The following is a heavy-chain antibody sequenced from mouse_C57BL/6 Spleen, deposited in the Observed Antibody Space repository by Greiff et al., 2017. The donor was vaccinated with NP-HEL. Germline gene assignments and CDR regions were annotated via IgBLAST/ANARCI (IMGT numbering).Heavy chain of an antibody. CDR2: IWRGGST. Sequence: VQRVESGPGLVQPSQSLSITCTVSGFSLTSYGVHWVRQSSGKGLEWLGVIWRGGSTDYKAAFMSRLSITKDNAKSQVFFKMNSLQADDTAIYYCAKNDYDWFAYWGQGTLVTVSA. D-gene: IGHD2-4*01. CDR3: AKNDYDWFAY. J-gene: IGHJ3*01. CDR1: GFSLTSYG. V-gene: IGHV2-5*01.